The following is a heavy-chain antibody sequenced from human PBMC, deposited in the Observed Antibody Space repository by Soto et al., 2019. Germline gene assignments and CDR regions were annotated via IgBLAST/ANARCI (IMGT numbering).Heavy chain of an antibody. Sequence: EVQLVESGGGLVQPGGSLRLSCAASGFTFSSYWMHWVRQAPGKGLVWVSRMNSDGSSITYADSVKGRFTISRDSAKNTMYLQVHSLRDEDTAVYYCAREIATTGLYYFDYWGQGTLVSVSS. V-gene: IGHV3-74*01. CDR3: AREIATTGLYYFDY. CDR2: MNSDGSSI. D-gene: IGHD6-13*01. CDR1: GFTFSSYW. J-gene: IGHJ4*02.